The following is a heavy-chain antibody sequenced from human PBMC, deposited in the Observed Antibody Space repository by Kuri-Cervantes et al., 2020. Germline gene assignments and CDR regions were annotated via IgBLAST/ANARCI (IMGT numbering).Heavy chain of an antibody. CDR3: ARPGHCSGGSCQRAFDI. D-gene: IGHD2-15*01. CDR1: GFTFSSYA. Sequence: LSLTCAASGFTFSSYAMSWVRQAPGKGLEWVSAISGSDGSTYYADSVKGRFAISRDNSKNTLYLQMNSLRHEDTAVYYCARPGHCSGGSCQRAFDIWGPGTMVTVSS. V-gene: IGHV3-23*01. CDR2: ISGSDGST. J-gene: IGHJ3*02.